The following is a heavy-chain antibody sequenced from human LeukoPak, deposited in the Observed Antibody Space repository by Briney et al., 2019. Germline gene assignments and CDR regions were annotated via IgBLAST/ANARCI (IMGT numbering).Heavy chain of an antibody. V-gene: IGHV3-21*01. D-gene: IGHD3-10*01. Sequence: GGSLRLSCAASGFTFRSYTMNWVRQAPGKGLEWVSSISGGSSYIYYADSVKGRFTISRDNAKNSLFLQMNSLRAEDTAVDYCARGAEYDGSGSYYDGNWFDPWGQGTLVTVSS. CDR2: ISGGSSYI. CDR3: ARGAEYDGSGSYYDGNWFDP. CDR1: GFTFRSYT. J-gene: IGHJ5*02.